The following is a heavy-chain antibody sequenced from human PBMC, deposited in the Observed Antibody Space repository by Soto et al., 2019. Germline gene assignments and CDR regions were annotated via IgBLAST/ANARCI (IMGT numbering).Heavy chain of an antibody. J-gene: IGHJ6*02. CDR3: ERAGQGFLSSYWAYYYYGMDV. Sequence: PGGSLRLSCAASGFTFSSCAMGWVRQAPGKGLEWVSGISGNGGSTYYADSVKGRFTISRDNSKNTLYLQMNSLRAEDTAVYYYERAGQGFLSSYWAYYYYGMDVWGQGTTVTVSS. CDR2: ISGNGGST. V-gene: IGHV3-23*01. CDR1: GFTFSSCA. D-gene: IGHD3-3*01.